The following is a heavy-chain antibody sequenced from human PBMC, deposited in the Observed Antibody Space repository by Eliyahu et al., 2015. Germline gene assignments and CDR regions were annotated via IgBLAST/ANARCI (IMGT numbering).Heavy chain of an antibody. J-gene: IGHJ3*02. V-gene: IGHV3-7*01. D-gene: IGHD2-2*01. CDR3: ASEGVPAAIDAFDI. CDR2: XKPDGSQK. Sequence: EVQLVESGGDLVQPGGSXRLSCAASGFTXXNYWMXWVRQAPGKGLEWLANXKPDGSQKNYVDSMKGRFTISRDNAKNSLYLQMNNVRDEDTAVYYCASEGVPAAIDAFDIWGQGTMVTVSS. CDR1: GFTXXNYW.